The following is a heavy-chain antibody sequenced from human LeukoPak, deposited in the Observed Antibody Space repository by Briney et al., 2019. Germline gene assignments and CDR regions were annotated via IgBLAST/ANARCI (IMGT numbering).Heavy chain of an antibody. D-gene: IGHD5-24*01. CDR3: ARQRKTDLDY. J-gene: IGHJ4*02. CDR2: ISAYHGNT. CDR1: GYTFINYD. Sequence: ASVKVSCKASGYTFINYDFSWVRQAPGQGLEWMGWISAYHGNTHFAQNFQDRVTMTTDISTRTVHMEVRSLRSDDTAIYYCARQRKTDLDYWGQGTLVTVS. V-gene: IGHV1-18*01.